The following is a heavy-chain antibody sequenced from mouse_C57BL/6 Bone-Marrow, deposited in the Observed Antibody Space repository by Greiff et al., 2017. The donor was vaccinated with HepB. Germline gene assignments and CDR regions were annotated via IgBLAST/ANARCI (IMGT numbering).Heavy chain of an antibody. CDR1: GFTFSDYG. J-gene: IGHJ2*01. CDR3: ARHGDYGDY. D-gene: IGHD2-4*01. CDR2: ISSGSSTI. V-gene: IGHV5-17*01. Sequence: EVQLVESGGGLVKPGGSLKLSCAASGFTFSDYGMHWVRQAPEKGLEWVAYISSGSSTIYYADTVKGRFTISRDNAKNTLFLQMTSLRSEDTAMYYCARHGDYGDYWGQGTTLTVSS.